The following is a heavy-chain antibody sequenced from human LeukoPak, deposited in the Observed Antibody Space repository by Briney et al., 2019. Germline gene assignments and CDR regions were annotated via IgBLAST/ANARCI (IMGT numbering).Heavy chain of an antibody. CDR3: ARGRGAVDIVATYDY. D-gene: IGHD5-12*01. J-gene: IGHJ4*02. CDR1: GGSFSGYY. Sequence: PSETLSLTCAVYGGSFSGYYWSRIRQPPGKGLEWIGEINHSGSTNYNPSLKSRVTISVDTSKNQFSLKLSSVTAADTAVYYCARGRGAVDIVATYDYWGQGTLVTVSS. CDR2: INHSGST. V-gene: IGHV4-34*01.